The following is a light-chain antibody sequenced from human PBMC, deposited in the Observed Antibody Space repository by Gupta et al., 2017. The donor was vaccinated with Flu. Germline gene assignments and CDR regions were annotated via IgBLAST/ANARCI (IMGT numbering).Light chain of an antibody. CDR1: QGINIY. CDR2: AAS. CDR3: QQSDSTPLT. J-gene: IGKJ4*01. Sequence: PSSLSASVGDRVTITCRASQGINIYLNWYQQRPGKAPKLLIHAASTLQSGVPSRFSGGGSGTDFTLTITSVQPDDFAVYYCQQSDSTPLTFGGGTKVDIK. V-gene: IGKV1-39*01.